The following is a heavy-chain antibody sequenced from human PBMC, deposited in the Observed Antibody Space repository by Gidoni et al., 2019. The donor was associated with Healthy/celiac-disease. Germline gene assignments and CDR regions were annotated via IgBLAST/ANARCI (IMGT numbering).Heavy chain of an antibody. V-gene: IGHV3-66*02. CDR1: GFTVSSNY. D-gene: IGHD4-17*01. Sequence: EVQLVESGGGLVQPGGSLGLSCAASGFTVSSNYMSWVRQAPGKGLEWVSVIYSGGSTYYADSVKGRFTISRDNSKNTLYLQMNSLRAEDTAVYYCARDDYGDYDRVWGQGTMVTVSS. CDR3: ARDDYGDYDRV. CDR2: IYSGGST. J-gene: IGHJ3*01.